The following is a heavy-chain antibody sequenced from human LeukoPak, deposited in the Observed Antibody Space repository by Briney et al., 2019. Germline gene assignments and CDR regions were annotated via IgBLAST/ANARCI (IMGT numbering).Heavy chain of an antibody. J-gene: IGHJ4*02. D-gene: IGHD3-10*01. Sequence: SETLSLTCTVSGGSISSYYWSWIRQPPGKGLEWIGYIYYSGSTNYNPSLKSRVTISVDTSKNQFSLKLSSVTAADTAVYYCAGFGEDYFDYWGQGTLVTVSS. CDR3: AGFGEDYFDY. CDR1: GGSISSYY. V-gene: IGHV4-59*08. CDR2: IYYSGST.